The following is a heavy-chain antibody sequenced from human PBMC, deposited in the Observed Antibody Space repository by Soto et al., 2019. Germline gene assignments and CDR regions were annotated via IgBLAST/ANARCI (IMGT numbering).Heavy chain of an antibody. CDR3: ARRAYGDFDAFDI. V-gene: IGHV4-59*08. J-gene: IGHJ3*02. CDR1: GGSISSYY. Sequence: QVQLQESGPGLVKPSETLSLTCTVSGGSISSYYWSWIRQPPGKGLEWIGYIYYSGSTNYNPSLKSRVTISVDTSKNQSALKLSSVTAADTAVYYCARRAYGDFDAFDIWGQGTMVTVSS. D-gene: IGHD4-17*01. CDR2: IYYSGST.